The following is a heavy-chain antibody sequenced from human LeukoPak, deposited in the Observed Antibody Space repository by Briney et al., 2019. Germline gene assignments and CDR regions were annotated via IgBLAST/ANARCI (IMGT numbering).Heavy chain of an antibody. CDR3: ARVPYNGSWDNWFDP. CDR2: IIPIFGTA. V-gene: IGHV1-69*05. CDR1: GGTFSSYA. J-gene: IGHJ5*02. Sequence: SVKVSCKASGGTFSSYAISWVRQAPGQGLEWMGGIIPIFGTANYAQKFQGRVTITTDESTSAAYMELSSLRSEDTAVYYCARVPYNGSWDNWFDPWGQGTLVTVSS. D-gene: IGHD1-26*01.